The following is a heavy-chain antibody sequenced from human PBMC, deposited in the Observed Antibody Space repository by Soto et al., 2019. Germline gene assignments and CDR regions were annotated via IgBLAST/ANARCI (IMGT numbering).Heavy chain of an antibody. Sequence: ASVKVSCKASGYTFTSYGISWVRQAPGQGLEWMGWISAYNGNTNYAQKLQGRDTMTTDTSTSTAYMELRSLRSDDTAVYYGAGDAGEHYYGSGSYYPLYYYYYMDVWGKGTTVTVSS. CDR1: GYTFTSYG. V-gene: IGHV1-18*01. J-gene: IGHJ6*03. CDR2: ISAYNGNT. D-gene: IGHD3-10*01. CDR3: AGDAGEHYYGSGSYYPLYYYYYMDV.